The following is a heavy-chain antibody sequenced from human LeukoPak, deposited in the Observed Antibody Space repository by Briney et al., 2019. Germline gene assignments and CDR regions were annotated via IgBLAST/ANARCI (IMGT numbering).Heavy chain of an antibody. V-gene: IGHV3-30*01. CDR1: GFTFSSYA. D-gene: IGHD6-13*01. CDR2: ISYDGSNK. CDR3: ARDSSPSSWYSDYYYYYMDV. J-gene: IGHJ6*03. Sequence: PGRSLRLSCAASGFTFSSYAMHWVRQAPGKGLEWVAVISYDGSNKYYADSVKGRFTISRDNSKNTLYLQVNSLRAEDTAVYYCARDSSPSSWYSDYYYYYMDVWGKGTTVTVSS.